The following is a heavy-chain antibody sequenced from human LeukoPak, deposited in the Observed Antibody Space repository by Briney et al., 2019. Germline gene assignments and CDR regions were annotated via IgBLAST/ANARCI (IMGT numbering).Heavy chain of an antibody. CDR1: GFTFSDYY. CDR3: ARDAAVMITFGGVIVTSYYYYYMDV. D-gene: IGHD3-16*02. CDR2: ISSSGSTI. V-gene: IGHV3-11*01. Sequence: GGSLGLSCAASGFTFSDYYMSWIRQAPGKGLEWVSYISSSGSTIYYADSVKGRFTISRDNAKNSLYLQMNSLRAEDTAVYYCARDAAVMITFGGVIVTSYYYYYMDVWGKGTTVAVSS. J-gene: IGHJ6*03.